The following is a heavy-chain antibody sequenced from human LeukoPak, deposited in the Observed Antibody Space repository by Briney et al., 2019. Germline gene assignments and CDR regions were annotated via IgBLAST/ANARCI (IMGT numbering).Heavy chain of an antibody. J-gene: IGHJ4*02. CDR1: GFTFSNYG. D-gene: IGHD2-21*02. CDR3: AKAPCGGGCYPHPFDY. V-gene: IGHV3-30*02. CDR2: VRSDGGIK. Sequence: QPGGSLRLSCAASGFTFSNYGIHWVRQAPGKGLEWVAFVRSDGGIKYYADSVKGRFTISRDNAKNSLYLQMNSLRAEDTALYYCAKAPCGGGCYPHPFDYWGQGTLVTVSS.